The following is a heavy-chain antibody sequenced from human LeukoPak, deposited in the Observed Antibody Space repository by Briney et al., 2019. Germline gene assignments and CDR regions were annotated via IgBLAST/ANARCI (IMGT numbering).Heavy chain of an antibody. D-gene: IGHD3-3*01. CDR1: GFTFSSYE. V-gene: IGHV3-48*03. Sequence: PGGPLRLSCAASGFTFSSYEMNWVRQAPGKGLEWVSYISSSGSTIYYADSVKGRFTISRDNAKNSLYLQMNSLRAEDTAVYYCARGRGDFWRGSLFDIWGQGTMVTVSS. CDR2: ISSSGSTI. J-gene: IGHJ3*02. CDR3: ARGRGDFWRGSLFDI.